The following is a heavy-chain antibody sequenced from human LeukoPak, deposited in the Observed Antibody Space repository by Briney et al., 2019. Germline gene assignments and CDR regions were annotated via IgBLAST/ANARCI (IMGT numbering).Heavy chain of an antibody. CDR3: ARVRCSGGSCPYYYYYYYMDV. Sequence: SETLSLTCTVSGGSISSYYWSWIRQPPGKGLEWIGYIYYSGSTNYNPSLKSRVTISIDTSKNQFSLKLRFVTAADTAVYYCARVRCSGGSCPYYYYYYYMDVWGKGTTVTVSS. J-gene: IGHJ6*03. V-gene: IGHV4-59*12. CDR1: GGSISSYY. CDR2: IYYSGST. D-gene: IGHD2-15*01.